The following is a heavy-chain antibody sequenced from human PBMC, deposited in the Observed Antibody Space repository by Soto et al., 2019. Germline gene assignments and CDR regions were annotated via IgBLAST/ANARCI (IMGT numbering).Heavy chain of an antibody. D-gene: IGHD6-6*01. J-gene: IGHJ6*02. V-gene: IGHV3-30-3*01. CDR2: ISYDGSKR. CDR3: AREFEQLVSNYFFGMDV. CDR1: GFTFSSYA. Sequence: QVQVVESGGGVVQPGRCLRLSCTASGFTFSSYAMHWVRQAPGKGLEWVAVISYDGSKRYYADSVKGRFTISRDNSKNTQYLQMDSLRAEDTAVYYCAREFEQLVSNYFFGMDVWGQGTTVTVSS.